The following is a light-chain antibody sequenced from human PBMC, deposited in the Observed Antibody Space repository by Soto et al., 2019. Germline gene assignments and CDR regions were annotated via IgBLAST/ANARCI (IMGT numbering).Light chain of an antibody. J-gene: IGLJ1*01. V-gene: IGLV1-51*02. CDR1: NSNIGNTY. CDR3: GAWDSGLSGYV. Sequence: QSVLTQPPSVSAAPGQKVTISCSGSNSNIGNTYVSWYQQLPGTAPKLLIYENNKRPSGIPDRFSGSKSGTSATLGITGLQTGDEADYYCGAWDSGLSGYVFGTGTKPPS. CDR2: ENN.